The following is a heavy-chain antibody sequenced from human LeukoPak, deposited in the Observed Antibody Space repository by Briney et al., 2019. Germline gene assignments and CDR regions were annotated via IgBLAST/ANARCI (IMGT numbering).Heavy chain of an antibody. CDR3: ARDPRDGYNFYYYYGMDV. CDR1: GYTFTSYY. J-gene: IGHJ6*02. Sequence: ASVKVSCKASGYTFTSYYMHWVRQAPGQGLEWMGIINPSGGSTSYAQKFRGRVTMTRDTSTSTVYMELSSLRSEDTAVYYCARDPRDGYNFYYYYGMDVWGQGTTVTVSS. D-gene: IGHD5-24*01. V-gene: IGHV1-46*01. CDR2: INPSGGST.